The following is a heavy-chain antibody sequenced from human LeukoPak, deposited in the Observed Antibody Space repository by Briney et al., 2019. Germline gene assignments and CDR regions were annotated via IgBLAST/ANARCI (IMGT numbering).Heavy chain of an antibody. Sequence: PSETLSLTCTVSGGSISSSSYYWGWIRQPPGKGLEWIGSIYYSGSTYYNPSLKSRVTISVDTSKNQFSLKLSSVTAADTAVYYCARQFAIRHIVVVTAMVNWGQGTLVTVSS. CDR2: IYYSGST. CDR1: GGSISSSSYY. D-gene: IGHD2-21*02. CDR3: ARQFAIRHIVVVTAMVN. V-gene: IGHV4-39*01. J-gene: IGHJ4*02.